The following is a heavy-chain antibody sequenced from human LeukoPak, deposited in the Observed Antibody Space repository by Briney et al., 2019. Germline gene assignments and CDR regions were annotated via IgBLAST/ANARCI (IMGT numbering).Heavy chain of an antibody. D-gene: IGHD6-13*01. CDR1: GYSFMTYW. J-gene: IGHJ4*02. CDR2: VYPGDSDT. V-gene: IGHV5-51*01. CDR3: ARHTRTYSSSWYLGY. Sequence: GESLKISCKASGYSFMTYWIGWVRQMPGKGLEWMGIVYPGDSDTKYSPSFQGHVTISYDRSISTAYLQWSSLKASDTAMYYCARHTRTYSSSWYLGYWGQGTLVTVSS.